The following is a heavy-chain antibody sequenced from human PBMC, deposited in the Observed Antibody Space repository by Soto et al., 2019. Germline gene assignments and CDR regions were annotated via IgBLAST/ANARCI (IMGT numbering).Heavy chain of an antibody. CDR1: GGTFSSYA. D-gene: IGHD4-4*01. V-gene: IGHV1-69*13. Sequence: SVKVSCKASGGTFSSYAISWVRQVPGQGLEWMGGIIPFFGTANYAQKFQGRVTITADESTSTAYMELSSLRSEDTAVYYCARGGPTVTTDNWFDPWGQGTLVTVSS. CDR2: IIPFFGTA. J-gene: IGHJ5*02. CDR3: ARGGPTVTTDNWFDP.